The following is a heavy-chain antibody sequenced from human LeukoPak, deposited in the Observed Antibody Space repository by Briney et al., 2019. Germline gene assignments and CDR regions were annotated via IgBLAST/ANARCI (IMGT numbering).Heavy chain of an antibody. Sequence: GGSLRLSCAASGFTFSSYWMHWVREAPGKGLVWVSRINSDGSSTSYADSVKGRFTISRDNAKNTLYLQMNSLRDDDTAVYYCAKVGGGHTSGWYYWGQGTLVTVSS. V-gene: IGHV3-74*01. D-gene: IGHD6-19*01. CDR2: INSDGSST. CDR3: AKVGGGHTSGWYY. CDR1: GFTFSSYW. J-gene: IGHJ4*02.